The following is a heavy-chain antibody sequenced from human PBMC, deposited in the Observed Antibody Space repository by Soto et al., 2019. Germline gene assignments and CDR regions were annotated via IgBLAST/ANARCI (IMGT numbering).Heavy chain of an antibody. CDR2: IYSGGST. Sequence: EVQLVESGGGLIQPGGSLRLSCAAPGFTVSSNYMSWVRQAPGKGLEWVSVIYSGGSTYYADSVKGRFTISRDNSKNTLYLQMNSLRAEDTAVYYCARDLSGSYFFDYWGQGTLVTVSS. CDR1: GFTVSSNY. CDR3: ARDLSGSYFFDY. V-gene: IGHV3-53*01. J-gene: IGHJ4*02. D-gene: IGHD1-26*01.